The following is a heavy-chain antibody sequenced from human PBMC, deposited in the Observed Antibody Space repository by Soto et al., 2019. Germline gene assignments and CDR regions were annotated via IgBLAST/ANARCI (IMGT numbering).Heavy chain of an antibody. CDR2: LYWDNDK. CDR3: AHIMITFGGVMRKDAFDI. D-gene: IGHD3-16*01. CDR1: DFSLSTSGVG. V-gene: IGHV2-5*02. Sequence: QITLKESGPTLVKPTQTLTLTCTFSDFSLSTSGVGVGWIRQPPGKALEWLALLYWDNDKRYSPSLKSRLTLTKDXXKXQXXLTMTNMDPVDTATYYCAHIMITFGGVMRKDAFDIWGQGTMVTISS. J-gene: IGHJ3*02.